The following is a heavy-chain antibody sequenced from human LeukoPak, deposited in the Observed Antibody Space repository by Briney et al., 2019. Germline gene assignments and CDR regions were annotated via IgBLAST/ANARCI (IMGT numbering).Heavy chain of an antibody. V-gene: IGHV3-15*01. D-gene: IGHD3-10*01. CDR3: TRPEYYGSGSYYDY. CDR1: GFTFSNAW. Sequence: PGGSLRLSCAASGFTFSNAWMSWVRQAPGKGLEWVGRIQSKTDGGTTDYAAPVKGRFTISRDDSKNTLYLQMNSLKTEDTAVYYCTRPEYYGSGSYYDYWGQGTLVTVSS. CDR2: IQSKTDGGTT. J-gene: IGHJ4*02.